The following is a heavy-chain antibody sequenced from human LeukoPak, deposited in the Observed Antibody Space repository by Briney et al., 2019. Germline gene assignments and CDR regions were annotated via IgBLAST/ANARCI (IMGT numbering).Heavy chain of an antibody. V-gene: IGHV3-21*01. CDR1: GFTFSSYS. J-gene: IGHJ5*02. Sequence: GGSLRLSCAASGFTFSSYSMNWVRQAPGKGLEWVSSISSSSSYIYYADSVKGRFTISRDNAKNSLYLQMNSLRAEDTAVYYCARGQYYYGSGPEGGLFDPWGQGTLVTVSS. D-gene: IGHD3-10*01. CDR2: ISSSSSYI. CDR3: ARGQYYYGSGPEGGLFDP.